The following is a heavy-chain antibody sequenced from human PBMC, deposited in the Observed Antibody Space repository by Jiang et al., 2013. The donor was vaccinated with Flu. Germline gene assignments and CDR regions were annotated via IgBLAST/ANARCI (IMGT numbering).Heavy chain of an antibody. Sequence: VQLVESGGGLVRPGGSLRLSCAASGFIFSNSAMSWVRQAPGKGLEWVSSINAGGGTYYADSVKGQFTISRDNSKNTLYLQMNNLRAEDTAVYYCAKYNFWSGLDSWGQGTLVTVSS. CDR1: GFIFSNSA. V-gene: IGHV3-23*04. D-gene: IGHD3-3*01. CDR2: INAGGGT. J-gene: IGHJ4*02. CDR3: AKYNFWSGLDS.